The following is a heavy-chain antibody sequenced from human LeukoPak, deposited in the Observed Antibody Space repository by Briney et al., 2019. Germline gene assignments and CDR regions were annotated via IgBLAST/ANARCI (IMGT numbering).Heavy chain of an antibody. D-gene: IGHD3-22*01. Sequence: GGSLRLSCTASGFTFGDYAMSWVRQAPGKGLEWVGFIRSKAYGGTTEYAASVKGRFTISRDDSKSIAYLQMNSLKTKDTAVYYCTRDSPERYDSSGYYLYYFDYWGQGTLVTVSS. J-gene: IGHJ4*02. CDR1: GFTFGDYA. CDR3: TRDSPERYDSSGYYLYYFDY. V-gene: IGHV3-49*04. CDR2: IRSKAYGGTT.